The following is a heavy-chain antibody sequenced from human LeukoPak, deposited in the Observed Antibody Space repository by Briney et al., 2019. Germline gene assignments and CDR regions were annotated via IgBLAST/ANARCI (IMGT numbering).Heavy chain of an antibody. CDR1: GLVFDNFA. D-gene: IGHD3-10*01. CDR2: VSSCGSST. Sequence: GGSLRLSCAASGLVFDNFAMSWVRQAPGKGLVWVSTVSSCGSSTYYADSVKGRFTVSRDNSKNTLYLQMNSLGVEDTAVYYCATQLLWFGESVEEGYWGQGTLVTVSS. CDR3: ATQLLWFGESVEEGY. V-gene: IGHV3-23*01. J-gene: IGHJ4*02.